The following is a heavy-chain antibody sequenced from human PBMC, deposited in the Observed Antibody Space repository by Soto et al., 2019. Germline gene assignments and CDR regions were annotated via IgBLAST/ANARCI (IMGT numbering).Heavy chain of an antibody. CDR3: GRSHRLGYSYGPASYYGMDV. J-gene: IGHJ6*02. Sequence: ASVKVSCKASGYTFTSYGISWVRQAPGQGLEGMGWISAYNGNTNYAQKLQGRVTMTTDTSTSTAYMELRSLRTDDTAVYYCGRSHRLGYSYGPASYYGMDVWGQGTTVTVSS. V-gene: IGHV1-18*04. CDR1: GYTFTSYG. CDR2: ISAYNGNT. D-gene: IGHD5-18*01.